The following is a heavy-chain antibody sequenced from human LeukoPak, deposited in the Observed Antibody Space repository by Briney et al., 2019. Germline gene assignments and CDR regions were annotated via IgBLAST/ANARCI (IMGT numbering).Heavy chain of an antibody. CDR3: ARVAGTYCSSTSCYNDYYYMDV. V-gene: IGHV4-59*08. CDR1: GGSISSYY. CDR2: IYYSGST. D-gene: IGHD2-2*02. J-gene: IGHJ6*03. Sequence: SETLSLTCTVSGGSISSYYWSWIRQPPGKGLEWIGYIYYSGSTNYNPSLKSRVTISVDTSKNQFSLKLSSATAADTAVYYCARVAGTYCSSTSCYNDYYYMDVWGKGTTVTVSS.